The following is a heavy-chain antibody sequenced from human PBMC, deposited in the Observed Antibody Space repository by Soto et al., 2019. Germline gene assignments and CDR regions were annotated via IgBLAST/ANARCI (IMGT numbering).Heavy chain of an antibody. D-gene: IGHD4-17*01. CDR1: GFTFSSYA. J-gene: IGHJ4*02. V-gene: IGHV3-23*01. CDR2: ISGSGGST. Sequence: HPGGSLRLSCAASGFTFSSYAMSWVRQAPGKGLEWVSGISGSGGSTYYADSVKGRFTISRDNSKNTLYLQMDSLRAEDTAVYYCAQGLRGAVTTSYYFDYWGQGTLVTVSS. CDR3: AQGLRGAVTTSYYFDY.